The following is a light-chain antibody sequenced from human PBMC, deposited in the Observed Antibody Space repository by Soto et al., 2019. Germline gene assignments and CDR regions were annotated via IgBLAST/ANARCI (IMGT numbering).Light chain of an antibody. CDR2: KAS. CDR1: QTISSW. Sequence: DIQMTQSPSTLSGSVGDRVTITRRASQTISSWLAWYQQKPGKAPKLLIYKASTLKSGVPSRVSGSGSGTEFTLTISSLQPDDFATYYCQQYNSYPWTFGQGTKVDIK. CDR3: QQYNSYPWT. V-gene: IGKV1-5*03. J-gene: IGKJ1*01.